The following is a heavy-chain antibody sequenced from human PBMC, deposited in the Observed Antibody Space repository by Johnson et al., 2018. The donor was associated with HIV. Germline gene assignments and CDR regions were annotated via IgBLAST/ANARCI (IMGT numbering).Heavy chain of an antibody. CDR2: MSYDGSNR. CDR1: GFIFSSYG. V-gene: IGHV3-30*03. D-gene: IGHD5-24*01. Sequence: QVQLVESGGGVVQPGRSLRLSCAASGFIFSSYGMHWVRQAPGKGLEWVTGMSYDGSNRYYADSVQGRFTISRDNSKNTLYLQMNSLRAEDTAVSYCARQKNSQGRWLQFGAFDIWGQGTMVTVSS. J-gene: IGHJ3*02. CDR3: ARQKNSQGRWLQFGAFDI.